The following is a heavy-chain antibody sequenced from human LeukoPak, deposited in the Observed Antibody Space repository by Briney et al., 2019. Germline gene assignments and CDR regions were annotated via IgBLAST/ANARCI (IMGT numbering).Heavy chain of an antibody. V-gene: IGHV3-48*01. J-gene: IGHJ1*01. Sequence: PGGSLRLSCETSGFIFSTYNMEWVRQAPGKGPEWLSFISGSSKTIYYADSVEGRFTVSRDNAKRSVYLQMNSLRAEDTAVYYCAIHLEFYYNSGYFHHWGQGTPVTVSS. CDR3: AIHLEFYYNSGYFHH. D-gene: IGHD2/OR15-2a*01. CDR2: ISGSSKTI. CDR1: GFIFSTYN.